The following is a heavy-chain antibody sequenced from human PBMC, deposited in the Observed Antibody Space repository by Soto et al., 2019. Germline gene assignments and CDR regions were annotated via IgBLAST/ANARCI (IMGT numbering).Heavy chain of an antibody. CDR1: GFTFSSYS. J-gene: IGHJ6*03. V-gene: IGHV3-21*01. CDR3: SRGRRDFGWPEAPYYYYYMDV. Sequence: EVQLVESGGGLVKPGGSLRLSCAASGFTFSSYSMNWVRQAPGKGLEWVSSISSSSSYIYYADSVKGRFTISRDNAKNSLYLQMNSLTAEDTAVDYCSRGRRDFGWPEAPYYYYYMDVWGKGTTVTVSS. CDR2: ISSSSSYI. D-gene: IGHD3-9*01.